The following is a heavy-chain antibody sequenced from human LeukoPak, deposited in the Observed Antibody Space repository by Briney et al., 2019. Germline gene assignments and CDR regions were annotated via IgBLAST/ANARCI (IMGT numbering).Heavy chain of an antibody. CDR3: ARESTSWYSDL. V-gene: IGHV3-53*01. CDR1: GFTVSSNY. Sequence: PGGSLRLSCAASGFTVSSNYMSWVRQAPGKGLEWVSVIYSGGSTYYADFVKGRFTTSRDNSKNTLYLQMNSLRAEDTAVYYCARESTSWYSDLWGRGTLVTVSS. D-gene: IGHD2-2*01. CDR2: IYSGGST. J-gene: IGHJ2*01.